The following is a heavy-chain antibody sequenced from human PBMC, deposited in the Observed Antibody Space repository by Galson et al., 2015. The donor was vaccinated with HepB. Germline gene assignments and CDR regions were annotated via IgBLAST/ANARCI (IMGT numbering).Heavy chain of an antibody. D-gene: IGHD5-18*01. CDR3: ARSGVRYSYGFWWFDP. J-gene: IGHJ5*02. Sequence: SETLSLTCTVSGGSISSYYWSWIRQPAGKGLEWIGRIYTSGSTNYNPSLKSRVTMSVDTSKNQFSLKLSSVTAADTAVYYCARSGVRYSYGFWWFDPWGQGTLVTVSS. CDR1: GGSISSYY. V-gene: IGHV4-4*07. CDR2: IYTSGST.